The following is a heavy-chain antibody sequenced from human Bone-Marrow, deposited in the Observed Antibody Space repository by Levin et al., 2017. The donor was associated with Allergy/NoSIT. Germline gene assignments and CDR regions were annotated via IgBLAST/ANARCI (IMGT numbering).Heavy chain of an antibody. CDR1: GFTFNNFA. J-gene: IGHJ4*02. D-gene: IGHD3-16*01. Sequence: GESLKISCAASGFTFNNFAMSWVRQAPGKGLEWVPAINAVGDDLYYADSVKGRFTISRDNSRYTLYLQMASLRAADTAIYYCAKDVFGGVRLGFEFWGQGALVTVSS. CDR3: AKDVFGGVRLGFEF. CDR2: INAVGDDL. V-gene: IGHV3-23*01.